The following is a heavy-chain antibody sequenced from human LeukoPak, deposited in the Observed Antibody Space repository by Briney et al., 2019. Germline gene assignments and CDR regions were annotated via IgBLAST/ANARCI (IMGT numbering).Heavy chain of an antibody. D-gene: IGHD4-23*01. CDR1: GFTFSSYC. Sequence: GGSLRLSCAASGFTFSSYCMNWVRQAPGKGLEWVSYISISSSTTYYADSVKGRFTISRDNAKNSLYLQMNSLRDEDMAVYYCARATPTQSKVFELWGRGTLVTVSS. J-gene: IGHJ2*01. CDR3: ARATPTQSKVFEL. CDR2: ISISSSTT. V-gene: IGHV3-48*02.